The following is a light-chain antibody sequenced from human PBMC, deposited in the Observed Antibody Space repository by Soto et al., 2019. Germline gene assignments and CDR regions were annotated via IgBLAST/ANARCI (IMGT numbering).Light chain of an antibody. CDR3: QQSYSTPWT. J-gene: IGKJ1*01. CDR1: QSISTY. CDR2: AAS. V-gene: IGKV1-39*01. Sequence: DIQMTQSPSSLSASVGDRVTITCRASQSISTYLIWYQQKPGKAPKLLLFAASSLESGVPSRFSGSGSGTDFTLTISSLQPEDFATYYCQQSYSTPWTFGQGTKVDIK.